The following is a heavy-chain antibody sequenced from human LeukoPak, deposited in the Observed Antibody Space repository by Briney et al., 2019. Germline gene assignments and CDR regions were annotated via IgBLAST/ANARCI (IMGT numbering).Heavy chain of an antibody. CDR3: ARTSDYYYYYGMDV. Sequence: GGSLRLSCAASGFSFDDYAMHWVRQAPGKGLEWVSGISWNSGSIGYADSVKGRFTISRDNAKNSLYLQMNSLRAEDTALYYCARTSDYYYYYGMDVWGQGTTATVSS. V-gene: IGHV3-9*01. CDR2: ISWNSGSI. J-gene: IGHJ6*02. CDR1: GFSFDDYA.